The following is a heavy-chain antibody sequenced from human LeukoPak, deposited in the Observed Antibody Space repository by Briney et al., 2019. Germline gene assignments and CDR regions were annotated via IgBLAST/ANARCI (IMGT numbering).Heavy chain of an antibody. CDR2: VYPGDSDT. Sequence: LGESLKISCKGSGYTFTNYWIHWVRQMPGKGLEWMGNVYPGDSDTRYSPSFQGQVTISADKSITTTYPQWNSLKASDTAIYYCARQLDYGGFGAFGIWGQGTMVTVSS. V-gene: IGHV5-51*01. D-gene: IGHD4-23*01. CDR3: ARQLDYGGFGAFGI. J-gene: IGHJ3*02. CDR1: GYTFTNYW.